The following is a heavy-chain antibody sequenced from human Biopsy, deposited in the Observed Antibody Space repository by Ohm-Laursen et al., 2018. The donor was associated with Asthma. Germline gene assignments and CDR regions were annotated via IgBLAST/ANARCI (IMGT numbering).Heavy chain of an antibody. CDR2: ILFDGRKI. J-gene: IGHJ4*02. V-gene: IGHV3-30*18. CDR3: AKDRVAGRSYYFDY. D-gene: IGHD6-13*01. Sequence: SLRLSCTASGFNFHNYGMNWVRRAPGKGLEWVAQILFDGRKINYPDSVKGRFTISRDNSKNMVYLQMNSLRPEDTAIYYCAKDRVAGRSYYFDYWGQGSLVSVSS. CDR1: GFNFHNYG.